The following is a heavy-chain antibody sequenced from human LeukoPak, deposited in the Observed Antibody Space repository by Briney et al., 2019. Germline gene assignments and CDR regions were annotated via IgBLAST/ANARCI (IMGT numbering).Heavy chain of an antibody. CDR1: GYTFTSYG. CDR2: ISAYNGNT. CDR3: AREAFGVVRYYYYYYMDV. Sequence: ASVKVSCKASGYTFTSYGISWVRQAPGQGLEWMGWISAYNGNTNYAQKLQGRVTTTTDTSTSTAYMELRSLRSDDTAVYYCAREAFGVVRYYYYYYMDVWGKGTTVTVSS. J-gene: IGHJ6*03. V-gene: IGHV1-18*01. D-gene: IGHD3-3*01.